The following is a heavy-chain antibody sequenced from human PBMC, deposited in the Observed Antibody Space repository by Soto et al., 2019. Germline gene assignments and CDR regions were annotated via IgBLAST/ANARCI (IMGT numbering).Heavy chain of an antibody. Sequence: EVQLVESGGGLVQPGGSLRLSCVASGLTLRSYSMNWVRQAPGKGLEWVSYISSSSSTIYYAASVKGRFTISRDNAKNSLYPQMNSLSAADTAVYYCVREDYDYGVIEYWGQGPLVTVSS. CDR1: GLTLRSYS. J-gene: IGHJ4*01. CDR3: VREDYDYGVIEY. V-gene: IGHV3-48*01. CDR2: ISSSSSTI. D-gene: IGHD3-10*01.